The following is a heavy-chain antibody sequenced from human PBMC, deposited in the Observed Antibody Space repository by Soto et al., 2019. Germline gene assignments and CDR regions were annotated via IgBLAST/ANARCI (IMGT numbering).Heavy chain of an antibody. CDR1: SGSISSNNW. Sequence: QVHLQESGPGLVKASGTLSLTCAVSSGSISSNNWWSWVRQPPVRGLEWIGEIYHSGTTNYYPSPKTKLPTPVNTSRNQFSLSLHSVTAADTAVYYCATGGSYCSTTGCLYWYLDLWGRGTLVSVSS. D-gene: IGHD2-2*01. J-gene: IGHJ2*01. V-gene: IGHV4-4*02. CDR2: IYHSGTT. CDR3: ATGGSYCSTTGCLYWYLDL.